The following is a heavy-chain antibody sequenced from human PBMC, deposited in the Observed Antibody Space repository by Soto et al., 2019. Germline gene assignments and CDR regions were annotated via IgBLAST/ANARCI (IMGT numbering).Heavy chain of an antibody. V-gene: IGHV1-8*02. CDR1: GGTFSSYT. D-gene: IGHD3-3*01. CDR3: ARGNAGFWSGSYYYYMDV. CDR2: MNPNSGNT. J-gene: IGHJ6*03. Sequence: ASVKVCCEASGGTFSSYTISWVRQATGQGLEWMGWMNPNSGNTGYAQKFQGRVTMTRNTSISTAYMELSSLRSEDTAVYYCARGNAGFWSGSYYYYMDVWGKGATVTSP.